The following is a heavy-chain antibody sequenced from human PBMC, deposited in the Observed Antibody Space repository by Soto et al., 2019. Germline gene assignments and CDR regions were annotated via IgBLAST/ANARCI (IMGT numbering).Heavy chain of an antibody. D-gene: IGHD2-2*01. CDR1: GGSINSYY. V-gene: IGHV4-59*01. CDR2: SYYSGNT. Sequence: QVQLQESGPGLVKPSETLSLTCSVSGGSINSYYWSWIRQSPGKGLGWIGFSYYSGNTNYNPYLKSLVTMSVDTSKNQFSLKLSSVTAADTAVYYCARVRGYCSSTSCLNFDYWGQGTLVTVSS. CDR3: ARVRGYCSSTSCLNFDY. J-gene: IGHJ4*02.